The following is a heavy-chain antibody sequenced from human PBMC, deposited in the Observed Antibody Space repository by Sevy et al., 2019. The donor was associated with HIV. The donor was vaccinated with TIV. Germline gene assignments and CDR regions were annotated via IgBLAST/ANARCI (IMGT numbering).Heavy chain of an antibody. CDR2: IYWDDDK. CDR1: GFSFSTSGVG. Sequence: SGPTLVKPTQTLTLTCTFSGFSFSTSGVGVGWIRQPPGKALEWLALIYWDDDKRYSPSLKSRLTITKDTPKDQVVLKMANMDPVDTGTYYCAHRRSKGITITEFDYWGQGTLVTVSS. D-gene: IGHD3-9*01. V-gene: IGHV2-5*02. CDR3: AHRRSKGITITEFDY. J-gene: IGHJ4*02.